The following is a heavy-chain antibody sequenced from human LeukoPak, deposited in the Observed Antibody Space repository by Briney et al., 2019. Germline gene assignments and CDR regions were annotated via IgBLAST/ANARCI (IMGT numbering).Heavy chain of an antibody. D-gene: IGHD4-17*01. V-gene: IGHV4-39*02. CDR3: ARDEAAGGEINNYFDY. Sequence: SETLSLTCTVSGGSINSGTNSWGWIRQPPVKGLEWIGTFHFSGNTYYNPSLNSRITVSADTSKNQFSLKLSSVTAADTAVYYCARDEAAGGEINNYFDYWGQGTLVTVSS. CDR2: FHFSGNT. J-gene: IGHJ4*02. CDR1: GGSINSGTNS.